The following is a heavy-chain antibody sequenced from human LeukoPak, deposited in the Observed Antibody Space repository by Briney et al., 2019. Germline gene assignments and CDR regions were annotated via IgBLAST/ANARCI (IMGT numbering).Heavy chain of an antibody. CDR2: INTQGTYT. Sequence: PGGSLRLSCAVSGITFSSYWMHWVRQDPGRGLLWVSRINTQGTYTNYADSVKGWFTISRDNAKNTLYLQMSSLRADDTAVYYCVIDLGDYNDFWGQGTLVSVSS. CDR1: GITFSSYW. V-gene: IGHV3-74*01. D-gene: IGHD2-15*01. CDR3: VIDLGDYNDF. J-gene: IGHJ4*02.